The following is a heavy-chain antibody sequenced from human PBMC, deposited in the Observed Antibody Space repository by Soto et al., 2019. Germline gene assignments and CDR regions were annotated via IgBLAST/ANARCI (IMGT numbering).Heavy chain of an antibody. J-gene: IGHJ4*02. V-gene: IGHV1-18*01. CDR2: ISRYNGNT. Sequence: QVQLVQSGAEVKKPGASVKVSCKASGYTFTNYGISWVRQAPGQGLEWMGWISRYNGNTNYAQKFQGRITMTTDTSTSTAYMEPRSLRSDDTAVYYCARGLTFGGVIVTKGGFDYWGQGTLVTVSS. CDR3: ARGLTFGGVIVTKGGFDY. CDR1: GYTFTNYG. D-gene: IGHD3-16*02.